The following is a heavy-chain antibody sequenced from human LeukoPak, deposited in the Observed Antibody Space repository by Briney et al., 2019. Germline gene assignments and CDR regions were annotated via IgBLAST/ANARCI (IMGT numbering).Heavy chain of an antibody. CDR2: VDPDTGNT. CDR3: AREPRVGAKYFDY. Sequence: GASVLLSFQPSCYTFTNSYLHWVRQCPGQRLEYMGMVDPDTGNTNYAQKFKGRVSMTRVTSTSTVYMDLSSLRSEDTAVYYCAREPRVGAKYFDYWGQGTLVTVSS. D-gene: IGHD1-26*01. J-gene: IGHJ4*02. CDR1: CYTFTNSY. V-gene: IGHV1-46*01.